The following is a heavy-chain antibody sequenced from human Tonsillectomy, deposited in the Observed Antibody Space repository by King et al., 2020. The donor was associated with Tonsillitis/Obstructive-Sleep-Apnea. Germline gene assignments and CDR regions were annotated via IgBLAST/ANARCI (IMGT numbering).Heavy chain of an antibody. Sequence: VQLQQWGAGLLKPSETLSLTCAVYGGSFSGYYWSWIRQPPGKGLEWIGEINHSGSTNYNPALKSGVTISVDTSTNQFSLKLSSVTAADTAVYYCAREDIVVVPAARGDAFDIWGQGTMVTVSS. V-gene: IGHV4-34*01. CDR1: GGSFSGYY. CDR2: INHSGST. CDR3: AREDIVVVPAARGDAFDI. D-gene: IGHD2-2*01. J-gene: IGHJ3*02.